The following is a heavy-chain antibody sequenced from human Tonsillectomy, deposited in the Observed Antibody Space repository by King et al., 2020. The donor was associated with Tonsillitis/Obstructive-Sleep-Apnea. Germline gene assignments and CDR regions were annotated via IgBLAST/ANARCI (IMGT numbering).Heavy chain of an antibody. CDR3: ARDKDGYNYPDY. J-gene: IGHJ4*02. V-gene: IGHV1-3*01. CDR2: INAGNGNT. CDR1: GYTFTTYT. D-gene: IGHD5-24*01. Sequence: QLVQSGAEVKKPGASVKVSCKASGYTFTTYTMHWVRQAPGQRLEWMGGINAGNGNTEYSQKFQGRVTITRDTSASTAYMELSSLRSEDTAVYYCARDKDGYNYPDYWGQGTLVTVSS.